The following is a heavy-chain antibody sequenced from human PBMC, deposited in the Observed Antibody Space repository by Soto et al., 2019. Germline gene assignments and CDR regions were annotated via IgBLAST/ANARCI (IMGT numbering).Heavy chain of an antibody. D-gene: IGHD3-22*01. J-gene: IGHJ4*02. V-gene: IGHV1-18*01. Sequence: QVQLVQSGGEVKKPGASVKVSCNASAYTFTSYGISWVRQAPGQGREWMGWISAHNGNTNYAQKLQGRVTMTTDTSTSTAYMELRSLRSDDTAVYYCARVTYYYDSSGYYGPDYWGQGTLVTVSS. CDR2: ISAHNGNT. CDR1: AYTFTSYG. CDR3: ARVTYYYDSSGYYGPDY.